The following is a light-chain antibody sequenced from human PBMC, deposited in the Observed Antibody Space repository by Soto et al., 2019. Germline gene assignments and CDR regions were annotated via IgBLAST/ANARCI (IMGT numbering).Light chain of an antibody. Sequence: EIVLTQSPGTLSLSPGERDTLSCRASQSVSSSYLAWYQQKPGQAHRLLIYGASSRGTSIPDRLSGSGYRTDVTLTINSREPDVFVVCYCQQYGRSPPITVSQGTRHDIK. J-gene: IGKJ5*01. CDR2: GAS. CDR1: QSVSSSY. V-gene: IGKV3-20*01. CDR3: QQYGRSPPIT.